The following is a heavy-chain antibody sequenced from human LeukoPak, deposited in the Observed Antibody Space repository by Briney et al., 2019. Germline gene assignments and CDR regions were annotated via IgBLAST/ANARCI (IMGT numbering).Heavy chain of an antibody. J-gene: IGHJ5*02. V-gene: IGHV3-30-3*01. D-gene: IGHD6-13*01. CDR2: ISYDGSNK. CDR1: GFTFSSYA. Sequence: GRSLRLSCAASGFTFSSYAMHWVRQAPGKGLEWVAVISYDGSNKYYADSVKGRFTISRDNSKNTLYLQMNSLRAEDTAVYYCARVFLIAAAGTVWFDPWGQGTLVTVSS. CDR3: ARVFLIAAAGTVWFDP.